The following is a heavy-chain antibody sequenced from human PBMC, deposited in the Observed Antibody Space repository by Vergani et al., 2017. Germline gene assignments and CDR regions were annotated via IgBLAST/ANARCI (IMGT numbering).Heavy chain of an antibody. CDR3: ARNSHDYGDYYFDS. Sequence: QVQLVQSGAEVKRPGASVKVSCKSSGGSFGSYGITWVRQAPGQGLEWVGGFIPMLGTVNYAQRFEDRVTITADESTTTAYMELSRLRSEDTAVYYCARNSHDYGDYYFDSWGQGTLVTVSS. CDR1: GGSFGSYG. D-gene: IGHD4-17*01. J-gene: IGHJ4*02. CDR2: FIPMLGTV. V-gene: IGHV1-69*01.